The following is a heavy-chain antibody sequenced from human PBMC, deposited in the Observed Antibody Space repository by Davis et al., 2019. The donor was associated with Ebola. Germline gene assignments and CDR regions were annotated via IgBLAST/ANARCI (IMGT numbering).Heavy chain of an antibody. CDR2: ISGSGGST. CDR1: GFTFSSYA. Sequence: GESLKISCAASGFTFSSYAMSWVRQAPGKGLEWVSAISGSGGSTYYADSVKGRFTISRDNSKNTLYLQMNSLRAEDTAVYYCAKDPAVSVAGTDYWGQGTLVTVSS. CDR3: AKDPAVSVAGTDY. J-gene: IGHJ4*02. V-gene: IGHV3-23*01. D-gene: IGHD6-19*01.